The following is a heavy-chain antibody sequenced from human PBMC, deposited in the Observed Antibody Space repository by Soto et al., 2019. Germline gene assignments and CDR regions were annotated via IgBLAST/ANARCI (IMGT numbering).Heavy chain of an antibody. CDR1: GGTFSSYT. CDR2: IIPILGIA. CDR3: ARGAGRFLELLLSHPGYYMDV. D-gene: IGHD3-3*01. V-gene: IGHV1-69*02. J-gene: IGHJ6*03. Sequence: QVQLVQSGAEVKKPGSSVKVSCKASGGTFSSYTISWVRQAPGQGLEWMGRIIPILGIANYAQKFQGRVTITADKSTSTAYMELSSLRSEDTAVYYCARGAGRFLELLLSHPGYYMDVWGKGTTVTVSS.